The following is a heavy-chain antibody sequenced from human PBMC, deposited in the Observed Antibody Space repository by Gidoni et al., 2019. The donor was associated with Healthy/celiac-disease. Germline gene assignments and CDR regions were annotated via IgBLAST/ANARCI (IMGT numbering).Heavy chain of an antibody. CDR3: ARDFSGFGELNNYYYYGMDV. Sequence: QVQLVQSGAEVKKPGASVKVSCKASGYTFTGSYMHWVRQAPGQGLGWMGWINPNSGGTNYAQKFQGRVTMTRDTSISTAYMELSRLRSDDTAVYYCARDFSGFGELNNYYYYGMDVWGQGTTVTVSS. CDR1: GYTFTGSY. CDR2: INPNSGGT. J-gene: IGHJ6*02. V-gene: IGHV1-2*02. D-gene: IGHD3-10*01.